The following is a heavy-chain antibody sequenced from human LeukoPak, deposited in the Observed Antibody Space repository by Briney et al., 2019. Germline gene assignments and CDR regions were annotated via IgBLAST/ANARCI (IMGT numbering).Heavy chain of an antibody. V-gene: IGHV4-39*01. J-gene: IGHJ1*01. Sequence: SETLSLTRSVSGDSVSRSDSYWDWIRQPPGKGLEWIGTIYYSGRTYYSPSLKSRVTMSVDPSNNQFSLTLRSVTAADTAVYYCARRRYYDGSGYLEWGQGTLLSVSS. CDR3: ARRRYYDGSGYLE. CDR1: GDSVSRSDSY. D-gene: IGHD3-22*01. CDR2: IYYSGRT.